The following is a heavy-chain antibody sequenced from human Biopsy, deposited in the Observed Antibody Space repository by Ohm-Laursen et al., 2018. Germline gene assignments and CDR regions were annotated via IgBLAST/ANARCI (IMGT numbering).Heavy chain of an antibody. CDR1: GFTFSIYG. D-gene: IGHD3-22*01. V-gene: IGHV3-33*01. CDR3: AREGDDSSGYTPHYFDY. J-gene: IGHJ4*02. CDR2: IWYDGSNK. Sequence: LSLTCAASGFTFSIYGMHWVRQAPGKGLEWVAVIWYDGSNKYYADSVKGRFTISRDDPKNTLYLQMNSLRAEDTAVYYCAREGDDSSGYTPHYFDYWGQGTLLTVSS.